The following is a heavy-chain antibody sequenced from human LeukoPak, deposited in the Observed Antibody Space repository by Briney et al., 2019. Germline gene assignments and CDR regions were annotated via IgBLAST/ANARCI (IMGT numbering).Heavy chain of an antibody. Sequence: GVSLRLSCAASGFTVSSNYMSWVRQAPGKGLEWVSVIYSGGSTYYADSVKGRFTISRDNSKNTLYLQMNSLRAEDTAVYYCSIAVAGPLDYWGQGTLVTVSS. CDR1: GFTVSSNY. CDR3: SIAVAGPLDY. D-gene: IGHD6-19*01. CDR2: IYSGGST. J-gene: IGHJ4*02. V-gene: IGHV3-53*01.